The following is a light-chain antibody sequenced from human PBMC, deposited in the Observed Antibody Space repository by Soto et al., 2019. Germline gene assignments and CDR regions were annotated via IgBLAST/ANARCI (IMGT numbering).Light chain of an antibody. CDR1: QRVSSY. Sequence: EIVWTQSPATLSWSPGLRSTLYCKARQRVSSYLAWYQQKPGQAPRLLIYAASSRATDLPDRFSGSGSGTDFTLSISRLEPQDFAVYLCHQYGNSPPSFGQGTKVDI. V-gene: IGKV3-20*01. J-gene: IGKJ1*01. CDR3: HQYGNSPPS. CDR2: AAS.